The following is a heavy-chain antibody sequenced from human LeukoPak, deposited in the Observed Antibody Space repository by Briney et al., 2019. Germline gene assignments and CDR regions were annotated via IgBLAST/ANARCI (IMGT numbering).Heavy chain of an antibody. V-gene: IGHV5-51*01. CDR3: ARPHFDSSGYEFDY. Sequence: GGSLKISCKGSGYSFTNYWIGWVRHMPGKGLEWMGIIYPGDSDTRYSPSFQGQVTISVDRSISTAYLQWSSLKASDTAMYYCARPHFDSSGYEFDYWGQGTLVTVSS. D-gene: IGHD3-22*01. CDR1: GYSFTNYW. CDR2: IYPGDSDT. J-gene: IGHJ4*02.